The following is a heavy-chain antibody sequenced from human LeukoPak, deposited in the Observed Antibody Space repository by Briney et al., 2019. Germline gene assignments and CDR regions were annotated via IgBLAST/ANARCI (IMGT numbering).Heavy chain of an antibody. D-gene: IGHD1-14*01. V-gene: IGHV1-18*01. CDR1: GYTFTSYG. CDR3: ASVGFSRSLYHAYTDV. J-gene: IGHJ6*03. CDR2: ISAYNGNT. Sequence: GASVKVSCKASGYTFTSYGISWVRQAPGQGLEWMGWISAYNGNTNYAQKLQGRVTMTTDTFTSTAYIELRSLRSDDTAVYYCASVGFSRSLYHAYTDVWGKGTTVTASS.